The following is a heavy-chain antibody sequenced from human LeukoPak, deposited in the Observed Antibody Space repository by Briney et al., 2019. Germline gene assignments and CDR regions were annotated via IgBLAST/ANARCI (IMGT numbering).Heavy chain of an antibody. CDR1: GFTFSSYG. CDR2: IWYDGRNK. V-gene: IGHV3-33*01. CDR3: ARVNRGDAFDI. Sequence: GGSLRLSCTASGFTFSSYGMHWVRQAPGKGLEWVAVIWYDGRNKFYADSLKGRFTISRDNSKNTLYLQMNSLRAEDTAVYYCARVNRGDAFDIWGQGTLVTVSS. J-gene: IGHJ3*02. D-gene: IGHD3-16*02.